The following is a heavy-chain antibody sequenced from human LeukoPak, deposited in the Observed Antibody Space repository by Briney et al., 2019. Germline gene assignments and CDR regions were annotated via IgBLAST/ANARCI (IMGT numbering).Heavy chain of an antibody. CDR2: ISYDGSNK. Sequence: GRSLRLSCAASGFTFSSYAMHWVRQAPGKGLEWVAVISYDGSNKYYADSVKGRFTISRDNSKNTLYLQMNSLRAEDTAVYYCASEIIFGSFDYWGQGTLVTVS. CDR1: GFTFSSYA. J-gene: IGHJ4*02. D-gene: IGHD3-3*01. V-gene: IGHV3-30*04. CDR3: ASEIIFGSFDY.